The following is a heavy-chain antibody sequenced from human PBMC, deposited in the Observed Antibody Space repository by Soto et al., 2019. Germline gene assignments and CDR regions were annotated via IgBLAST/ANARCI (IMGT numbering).Heavy chain of an antibody. J-gene: IGHJ5*02. Sequence: QVQLQESGPGLVKPSETLSLTCTVSGGSISSYYWSWIRQPPGKGLEWIGYIYYSGSTNYNPSLKRRVTISVDTSKNQFSLKLSSVTAADTAVYYCARAPAAYGDYVAGRYNWFDPWGQGTLVTVSS. D-gene: IGHD4-17*01. CDR1: GGSISSYY. CDR2: IYYSGST. CDR3: ARAPAAYGDYVAGRYNWFDP. V-gene: IGHV4-59*01.